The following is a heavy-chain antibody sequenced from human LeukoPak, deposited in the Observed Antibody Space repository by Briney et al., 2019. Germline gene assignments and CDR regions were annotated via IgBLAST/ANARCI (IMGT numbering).Heavy chain of an antibody. CDR1: GFTFSNAW. D-gene: IGHD3-16*02. CDR3: TTTTYVWGSYRYPY. Sequence: GGSLRLSCAASGFTFSNAWMSWVRQAPGKGLEWVGRIKSKTDGGTTDYAAPVKGRFTISRDDSKNTLYLQMNSLKTEDTAVYYCTTTTYVWGSYRYPYWGQGTLATVSS. CDR2: IKSKTDGGTT. V-gene: IGHV3-15*01. J-gene: IGHJ4*02.